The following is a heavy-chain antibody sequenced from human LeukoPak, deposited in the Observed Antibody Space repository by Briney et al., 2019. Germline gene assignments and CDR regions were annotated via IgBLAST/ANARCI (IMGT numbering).Heavy chain of an antibody. V-gene: IGHV1-69*13. Sequence: ASVKVSCTASGGTFSSYAISWVRQAPGQGLEWMGGIIPIFGTANYAQKFQGRVTITADESTSTAYMELSSLRSEDTAVYYCARRTFGGVFDYWGQGTLVTVSS. D-gene: IGHD3-16*01. CDR3: ARRTFGGVFDY. J-gene: IGHJ4*02. CDR2: IIPIFGTA. CDR1: GGTFSSYA.